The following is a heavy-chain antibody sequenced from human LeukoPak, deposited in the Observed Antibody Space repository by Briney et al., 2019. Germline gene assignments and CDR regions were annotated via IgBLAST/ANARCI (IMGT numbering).Heavy chain of an antibody. J-gene: IGHJ6*04. D-gene: IGHD3-10*02. CDR2: ISSSSSTI. CDR3: AELGITMIGGV. CDR1: GFKFSYYS. Sequence: GGSLRLSCVASGFKFSYYSMNWVRQAPGKGLEWISYISSSSSTIYDADSVKGRFTISRDSAKNSLYLQMNSLRAEDTAVYYCAELGITMIGGVWGKGTTVTISS. V-gene: IGHV3-48*01.